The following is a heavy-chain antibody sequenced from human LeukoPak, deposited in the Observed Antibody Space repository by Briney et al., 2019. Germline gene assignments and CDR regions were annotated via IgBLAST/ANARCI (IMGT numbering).Heavy chain of an antibody. V-gene: IGHV4-31*03. J-gene: IGHJ5*02. D-gene: IGHD2-15*01. CDR3: TRGRRYCGGGACLLNWFDP. CDR2: IYYSGSA. Sequence: PSQTLSLTCTVSGDSINIGGSYWRCIRQHPGKGLGWFVLIYYSGSAFYNTSLMSRVTISIDTYKNQFSLKLNSVTAADTAVYYCTRGRRYCGGGACLLNWFDPWGQGTRVTVSS. CDR1: GDSINIGGSY.